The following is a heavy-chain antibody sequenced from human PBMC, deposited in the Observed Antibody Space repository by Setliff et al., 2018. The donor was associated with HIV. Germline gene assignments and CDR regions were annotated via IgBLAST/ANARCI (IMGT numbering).Heavy chain of an antibody. D-gene: IGHD1-26*01. V-gene: IGHV4-38-2*02. J-gene: IGHJ5*02. CDR3: ARDPWLLGASAGGDNWLDP. CDR1: PYSISSGYY. CDR2: LYYGGNT. Sequence: SETLSLTCSVSPYSISSGYYWGRLRQPPGKGLEWIGCLYYGGNTYYNPSLKSRVAMSIDTSKNEVSLRLKSVTAADTAIYYCARDPWLLGASAGGDNWLDPWGQGTLVTVSS.